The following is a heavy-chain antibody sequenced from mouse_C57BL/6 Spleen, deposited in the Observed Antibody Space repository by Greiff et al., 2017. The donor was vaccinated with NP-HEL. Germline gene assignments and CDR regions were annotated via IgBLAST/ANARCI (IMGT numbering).Heavy chain of an antibody. CDR1: GYAFTNYL. V-gene: IGHV1-54*01. J-gene: IGHJ4*01. CDR2: INPGSGGT. D-gene: IGHD2-4*01. Sequence: QLQQSGAELVRPGTSVKVSCKASGYAFTNYLIEWVKQRPGQGLEWIGVINPGSGGTNYNEKFKGKATLTADKSSSTAYMQLSSLTSEDSAVYFCARGDYDYDVDAMDYWGQGTSVTVSS. CDR3: ARGDYDYDVDAMDY.